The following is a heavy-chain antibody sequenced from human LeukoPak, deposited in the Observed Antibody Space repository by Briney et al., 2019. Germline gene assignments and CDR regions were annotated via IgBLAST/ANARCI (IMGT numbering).Heavy chain of an antibody. Sequence: GASVKVSCKASGYTFTGYYMHWVRQAPGQGLEWMGWINPNSGGTNYAQKFQGRVTMTRDTSISTAYMELNRLRSDDTAVYYCARDDSSGYYYSLDYWGQGTLVTVSS. CDR1: GYTFTGYY. CDR2: INPNSGGT. J-gene: IGHJ4*02. CDR3: ARDDSSGYYYSLDY. V-gene: IGHV1-2*02. D-gene: IGHD3-22*01.